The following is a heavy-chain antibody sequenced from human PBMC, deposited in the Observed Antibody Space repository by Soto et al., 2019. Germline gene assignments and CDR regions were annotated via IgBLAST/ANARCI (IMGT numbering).Heavy chain of an antibody. CDR3: ARDSSTDDNWFDP. CDR2: INPNSGGT. V-gene: IGHV1-2*04. Sequence: ASVKVSCKASGYTFTGYYMHWVRQAPGQGLEWMGWINPNSGGTNYAQKFQGWVTMTRDTSISTAYMELSRLRSDDTAVYYCARDSSTDDNWFDPWGQGTLVTVSS. CDR1: GYTFTGYY. D-gene: IGHD4-4*01. J-gene: IGHJ5*02.